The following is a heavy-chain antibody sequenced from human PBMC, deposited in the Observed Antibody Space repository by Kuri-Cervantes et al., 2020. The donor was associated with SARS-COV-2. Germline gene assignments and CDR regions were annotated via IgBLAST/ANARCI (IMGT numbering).Heavy chain of an antibody. CDR2: INSDGSTT. CDR1: GFNFSSYW. V-gene: IGHV3-74*01. J-gene: IGHJ6*02. Sequence: GGSLRLSCAASGFNFSSYWMHWVRQAPGKGLVWVSRINSDGSTTSYADSVKGRFTISRDNAKNTLYLQMNSLRAEDTAVYYCARISVWVVAATLFLAYYYYYGMDVWGQGTTVTVSS. CDR3: ARISVWVVAATLFLAYYYYYGMDV. D-gene: IGHD2-15*01.